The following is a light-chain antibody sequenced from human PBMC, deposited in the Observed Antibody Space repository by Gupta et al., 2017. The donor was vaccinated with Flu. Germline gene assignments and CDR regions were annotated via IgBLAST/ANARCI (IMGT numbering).Light chain of an antibody. Sequence: RSPLSASEGNRATRSCRARQSSSSWLDWYQQKAGKAPNHLIYKASNLEGGIPTRFSGRGFRTVLTLTSSSLQAEDWATYCCQTEKSCPWTFGQGTKVEIK. CDR1: QSSSSW. J-gene: IGKJ1*01. V-gene: IGKV1-5*03. CDR2: KAS. CDR3: QTEKSCPWT.